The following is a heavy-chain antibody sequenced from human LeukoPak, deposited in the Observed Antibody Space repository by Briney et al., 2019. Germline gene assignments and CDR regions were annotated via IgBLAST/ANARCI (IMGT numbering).Heavy chain of an antibody. Sequence: ASVKVSCKASGYTFTSYYIHWVRQAPGQGLEWMGWINPNSGDTNYAQKFQGRVTMTRDTSISTAYMELSRLRSDDTAVYYCARGTYYYDSSGYYYYWGQGTLVTVSS. CDR1: GYTFTSYY. CDR2: INPNSGDT. V-gene: IGHV1-2*02. CDR3: ARGTYYYDSSGYYYY. D-gene: IGHD3-22*01. J-gene: IGHJ4*02.